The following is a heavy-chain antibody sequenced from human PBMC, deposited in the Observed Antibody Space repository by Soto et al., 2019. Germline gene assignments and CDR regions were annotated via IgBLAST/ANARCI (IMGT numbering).Heavy chain of an antibody. CDR2: ISYDGSKK. Sequence: ESGGGVVQPGRSLRLSCAASGFTFSNNAMDWVRQAPGKGLEWVAVISYDGSKKYIAASVKGGFTISRDKSKNTLFLQMNSLIAEDTAVYYCARGTTPCAFSAMDVWGQGTTVTVSS. J-gene: IGHJ6*02. CDR3: ARGTTPCAFSAMDV. CDR1: GFTFSNNA. V-gene: IGHV3-30-3*01. D-gene: IGHD1-1*01.